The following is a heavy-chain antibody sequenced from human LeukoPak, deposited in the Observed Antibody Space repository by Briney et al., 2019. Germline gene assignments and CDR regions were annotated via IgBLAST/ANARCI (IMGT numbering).Heavy chain of an antibody. D-gene: IGHD3-22*01. J-gene: IGHJ4*02. CDR3: ARVGTYYYDSSGYFY. CDR2: ISSGGYT. CDR1: GFSVSSNY. Sequence: GGSLRLSCAASGFSVSSNYMSWVRQAPGKGLEWVSVISSGGYTYYAASVKGRFTISRDNSKNTLYLQMNSLRAEDTGVYYCARVGTYYYDSSGYFYWGRGTLLTVSS. V-gene: IGHV3-53*01.